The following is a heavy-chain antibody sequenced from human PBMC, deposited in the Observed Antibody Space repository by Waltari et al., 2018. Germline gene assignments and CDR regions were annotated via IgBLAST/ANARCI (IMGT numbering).Heavy chain of an antibody. CDR2: ISWNSGSI. Sequence: EVQLVESGGGLVQPGRSLRLSCAASGFTFDDYAMHWVRQAPGKGLGWVACISWNSGSIGYADSVKGRFTISRDNAKNSLYLQMNSLRAEDTALYYCAKVSFGSYRRGAFDIWGQGTMVIVSS. J-gene: IGHJ3*02. D-gene: IGHD1-26*01. CDR1: GFTFDDYA. V-gene: IGHV3-9*01. CDR3: AKVSFGSYRRGAFDI.